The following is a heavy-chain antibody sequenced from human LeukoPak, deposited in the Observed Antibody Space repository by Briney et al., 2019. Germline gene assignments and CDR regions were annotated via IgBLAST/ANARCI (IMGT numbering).Heavy chain of an antibody. CDR1: GYTVTSYW. CDR3: ARLGGDTYYFGSASYPNWYFDL. V-gene: IGHV5-51*01. D-gene: IGHD3-10*01. J-gene: IGHJ2*01. CDR2: IYPDDSDT. Sequence: GESPKISCQASGYTVTSYWIGWVRQVPGKGLECMGIIYPDDSDTTYSPSFQGQVTISADKSFSTAYLQWSSLKASDTAIYYCARLGGDTYYFGSASYPNWYFDLCGRGTLVTVSS.